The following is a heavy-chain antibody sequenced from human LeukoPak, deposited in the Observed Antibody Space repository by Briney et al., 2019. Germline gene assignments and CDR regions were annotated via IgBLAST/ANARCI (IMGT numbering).Heavy chain of an antibody. V-gene: IGHV3-30*02. CDR3: AKIIAAAGYYYYYYMDV. CDR2: IRYDGSNK. CDR1: GFTFSSYG. J-gene: IGHJ6*03. Sequence: GGSLRLSXAASGFTFSSYGMHWVRQAPGKGLEWVAFIRYDGSNKDYADSVKGRFTISRDTSKNTLYLQMNSLRAEDTAVYYCAKIIAAAGYYYYYYMDVWGKGTTVTVSS. D-gene: IGHD6-13*01.